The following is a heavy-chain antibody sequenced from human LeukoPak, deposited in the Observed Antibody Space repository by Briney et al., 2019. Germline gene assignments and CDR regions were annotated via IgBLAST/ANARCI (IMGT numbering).Heavy chain of an antibody. Sequence: PGGSLRLSCAASGFTFTNAWMNWVRQSPGKGLEWVGRIKSKTDGGTTDYAAPVKGRFTISRDDSKNTLYLQMNSLKTEDTAVYYCTTDEEPHSFDYWGQGTLVTVSS. CDR3: TTDEEPHSFDY. J-gene: IGHJ4*02. CDR1: GFTFTNAW. CDR2: IKSKTDGGTT. V-gene: IGHV3-15*01.